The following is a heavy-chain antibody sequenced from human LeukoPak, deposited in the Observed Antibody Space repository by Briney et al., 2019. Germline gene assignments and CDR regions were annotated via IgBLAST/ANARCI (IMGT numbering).Heavy chain of an antibody. CDR1: GGSFSGYY. V-gene: IGHV4-34*01. Sequence: SETLSLTCAVYGGSFSGYYWSWIRQPPGKGLEWIGEINHSGSTNYNPSLKSRVTISVDTSKNQFSLKLSSVTAADTAVYYCAREVHYYDSSGYKYYYYYMDVWGKGTTVTISS. J-gene: IGHJ6*03. D-gene: IGHD3-22*01. CDR3: AREVHYYDSSGYKYYYYYMDV. CDR2: INHSGST.